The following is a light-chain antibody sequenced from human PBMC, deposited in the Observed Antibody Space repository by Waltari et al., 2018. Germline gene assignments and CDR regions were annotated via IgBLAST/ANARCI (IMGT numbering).Light chain of an antibody. CDR3: SSFTTSSSWI. CDR2: DVS. J-gene: IGLJ2*01. CDR1: ISDIGPCNL. V-gene: IGLV2-14*03. Sequence: QSALTQPDSVSGSPGQSITIPCTGTISDIGPCNLLTCYQQCPGQAPKLLMFDVSDRPPGVFDRFSGSKSGNTTSLTISGLQAEDEADYYCSSFTTSSSWIFGGGTKLTVL.